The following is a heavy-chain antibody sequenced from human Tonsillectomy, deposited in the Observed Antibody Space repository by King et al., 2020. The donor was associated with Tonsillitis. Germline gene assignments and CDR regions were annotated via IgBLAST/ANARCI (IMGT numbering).Heavy chain of an antibody. J-gene: IGHJ4*02. V-gene: IGHV4-59*08. CDR2: TYYSGST. Sequence: QLQESGPGLVKPSETLSLTCTVSGGSISSYYWSWIRQPPGKGLECIGCTYYSGSTNYNPSLKSRVTISEDASKTQSSLKLSSVTAADTAVYYCARSFTYCSLAYWGQGTLVTVSS. D-gene: IGHD2-15*01. CDR1: GGSISSYY. CDR3: ARSFTYCSLAY.